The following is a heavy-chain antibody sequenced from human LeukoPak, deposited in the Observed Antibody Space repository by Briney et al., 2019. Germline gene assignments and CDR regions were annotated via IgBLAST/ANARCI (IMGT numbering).Heavy chain of an antibody. D-gene: IGHD5-18*01. J-gene: IGHJ5*02. V-gene: IGHV1-69*05. CDR1: GGTFSSYA. CDR2: IIPIFGTA. Sequence: SSVKVSCKASGGTFSSYAISWVRQAPGQGLEWMGGIIPIFGTANYAQKFQGRVTITTDESTSTAYMELSSQRSEDAAVYYCARAGTAMVYNWFDPWGQGTLVTVSS. CDR3: ARAGTAMVYNWFDP.